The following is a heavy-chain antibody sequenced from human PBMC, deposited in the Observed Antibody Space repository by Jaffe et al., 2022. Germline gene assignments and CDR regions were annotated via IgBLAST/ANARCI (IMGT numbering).Heavy chain of an antibody. CDR3: AHRFTPSSFASVYFQH. CDR1: GFSLSTSGVG. J-gene: IGHJ1*01. D-gene: IGHD6-13*01. CDR2: IYWNDDK. Sequence: QITLKESGPTLVKPTQTLTLTCTFSGFSLSTSGVGVGWIRQPPGKALEWLALIYWNDDKRYSPSLKSRLTITKDTSKNQVVLTMTNMDPVDTATYYCAHRFTPSSFASVYFQHWGQGTLVTVSS. V-gene: IGHV2-5*01.